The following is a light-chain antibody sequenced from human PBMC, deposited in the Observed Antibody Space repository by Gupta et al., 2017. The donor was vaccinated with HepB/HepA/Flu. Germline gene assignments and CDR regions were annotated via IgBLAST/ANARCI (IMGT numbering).Light chain of an antibody. CDR1: QSLLHSNGYNY. V-gene: IGKV2-28*01. CDR2: LGS. Sequence: DIVMTQSPLSLLVTPGEPASISCRSSQSLLHSNGYNYLDWYLQKPGQSPQLLIYLGSNRASGVPDRFSGRGLGTDFTLKISRVEAEDVGVYYCMQALQTPWTFGQGTKVEIK. J-gene: IGKJ1*01. CDR3: MQALQTPWT.